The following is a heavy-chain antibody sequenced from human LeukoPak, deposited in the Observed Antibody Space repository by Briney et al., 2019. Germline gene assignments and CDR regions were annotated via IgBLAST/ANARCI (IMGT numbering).Heavy chain of an antibody. D-gene: IGHD5-18*01. CDR3: ERVHGYNISIYYFDY. CDR1: GYTFTTYA. V-gene: IGHV1-18*01. Sequence: GASVKVSCKASGYTFTTYAIPWVRQAPGQGLEWVGWISPNNGNTKYVEKFQGRVTMTTDTSTSPAYMEVRGLRSDDTAVYYCERVHGYNISIYYFDYWGQGTVVTVSS. J-gene: IGHJ4*02. CDR2: ISPNNGNT.